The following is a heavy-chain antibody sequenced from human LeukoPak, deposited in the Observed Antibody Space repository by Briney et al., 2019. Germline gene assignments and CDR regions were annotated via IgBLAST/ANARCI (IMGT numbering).Heavy chain of an antibody. CDR2: ISGSGGST. CDR3: AKDHFYYDSSGVDY. CDR1: GFTFSSYG. D-gene: IGHD3-22*01. V-gene: IGHV3-23*01. J-gene: IGHJ4*02. Sequence: PGGSLRLSCAASGFTFSSYGMSWVRQAPGKGLEWVSAISGSGGSTYYADSVKGRFTISRDNSKNTLYLQMNSLRAEDTAVYYCAKDHFYYDSSGVDYWGQGTLVTVSS.